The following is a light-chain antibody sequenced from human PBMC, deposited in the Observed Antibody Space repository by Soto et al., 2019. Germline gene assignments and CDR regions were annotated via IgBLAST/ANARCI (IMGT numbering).Light chain of an antibody. CDR1: QSVSSN. Sequence: EIVMTQSPVTLSVSPRERATLSCRASQSVSSNLAWYQQKPGQAPRLLIYGASTRATGIPARFSGSGSGTEFTLTISSLQSDDFAVYCCQQYNNWPLTFGGGTKVDIK. CDR2: GAS. V-gene: IGKV3D-15*01. J-gene: IGKJ4*01. CDR3: QQYNNWPLT.